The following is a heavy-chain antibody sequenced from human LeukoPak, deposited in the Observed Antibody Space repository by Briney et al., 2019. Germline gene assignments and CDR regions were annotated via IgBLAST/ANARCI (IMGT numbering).Heavy chain of an antibody. CDR1: GGSISGYY. CDR2: INHSGST. D-gene: IGHD3-10*01. CDR3: AIWSLGLN. Sequence: SETLSLTCTVSGGSISGYYWSWIRQPPGKGLEWIGEINHSGSTNYNPSLESRVTISVDTSKNQFSLKLSSVTAADTAVYYCAIWSLGLNWGQGTLVTVSS. V-gene: IGHV4-34*01. J-gene: IGHJ4*02.